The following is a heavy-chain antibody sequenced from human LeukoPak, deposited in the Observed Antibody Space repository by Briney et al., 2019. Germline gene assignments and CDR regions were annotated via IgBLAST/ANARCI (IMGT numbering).Heavy chain of an antibody. J-gene: IGHJ5*02. CDR2: INHSGST. V-gene: IGHV4-34*01. Sequence: SETLSLTCAVYGGSFSGYYWSWIRQPPGKGLEWIGEINHSGSTNYNPSLKSRVTISVDTSKNQFSLKLSSVTAADTAVYYCARGLLVLWQWLAYNWFDPWGQGTLVTVSS. D-gene: IGHD6-19*01. CDR3: ARGLLVLWQWLAYNWFDP. CDR1: GGSFSGYY.